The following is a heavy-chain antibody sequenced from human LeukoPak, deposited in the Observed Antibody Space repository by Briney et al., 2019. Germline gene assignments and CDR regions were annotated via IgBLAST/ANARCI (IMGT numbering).Heavy chain of an antibody. Sequence: PGRSLRLSCAASGFTFDDYAMHWVRQAPGKGLEWVSGISWNSGSIGYADSVKGRFTISRDNAMNSLYLQMNSLRAEDTALYYCAKNLGRQLGGFDYWGQGTLVTVSS. D-gene: IGHD6-6*01. CDR3: AKNLGRQLGGFDY. CDR1: GFTFDDYA. CDR2: ISWNSGSI. J-gene: IGHJ4*02. V-gene: IGHV3-9*01.